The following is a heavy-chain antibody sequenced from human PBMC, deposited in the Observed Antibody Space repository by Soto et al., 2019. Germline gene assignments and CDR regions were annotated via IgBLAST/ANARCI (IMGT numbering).Heavy chain of an antibody. D-gene: IGHD2-21*01. CDR1: SGSISSSGYY. Sequence: PSETLSLTCSVSSGSISSSGYYWDWIRQPPGKGLEWIGSIDRSATTYYNPSLKGRVTMSVDTSKNQFSLRLTSVSAADTAVYYCARQVSYSHSLRNYIHKSGQATLVTVSS. CDR2: IDRSATT. J-gene: IGHJ4*02. CDR3: ARQVSYSHSLRNYIHK. V-gene: IGHV4-39*01.